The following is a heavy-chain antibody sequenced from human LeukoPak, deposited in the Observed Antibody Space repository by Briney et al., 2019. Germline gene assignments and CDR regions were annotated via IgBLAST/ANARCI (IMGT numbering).Heavy chain of an antibody. Sequence: SETLSLTCTVSGGSISSYYWSWIRQPPGKGLEWIGYIYYSASTNYNPSLKSRVTISVDTSKNQFSLKLSSVTAADTAVYYCARGDGYNYGYWGQGTLVTVSS. CDR2: IYYSAST. CDR3: ARGDGYNYGY. D-gene: IGHD5-24*01. J-gene: IGHJ4*02. CDR1: GGSISSYY. V-gene: IGHV4-59*08.